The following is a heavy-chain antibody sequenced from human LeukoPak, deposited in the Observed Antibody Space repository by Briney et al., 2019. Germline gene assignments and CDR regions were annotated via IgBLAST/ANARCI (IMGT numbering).Heavy chain of an antibody. Sequence: PGGSLRLSCAASGFTFSSYSMNWVRQAPGKGLVWVSSVSSSSTYIYYSDSVKGRFTISRDNAKNSLYLQMNSLRAEDTAVYYCARVGRGLYSMDVWGQGTTVTVSS. D-gene: IGHD3-10*01. V-gene: IGHV3-21*01. CDR3: ARVGRGLYSMDV. CDR2: VSSSSTYI. J-gene: IGHJ6*02. CDR1: GFTFSSYS.